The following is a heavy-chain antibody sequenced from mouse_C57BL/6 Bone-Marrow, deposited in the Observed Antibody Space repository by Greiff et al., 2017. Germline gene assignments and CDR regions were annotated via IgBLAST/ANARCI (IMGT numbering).Heavy chain of an antibody. D-gene: IGHD1-1*02. CDR2: ISGGGGNT. V-gene: IGHV5-9*01. Sequence: EVKLMESGGGLVKPGGSLKLSCAASGFTFSSYTMYWVRQTPEKRLEWVAKISGGGGNTYYPDSVKGRFTIARDNAKNTLYLQMSSLRSEDTALYYCARRWSRYFDVWGTGTTVTVSS. CDR3: ARRWSRYFDV. J-gene: IGHJ1*03. CDR1: GFTFSSYT.